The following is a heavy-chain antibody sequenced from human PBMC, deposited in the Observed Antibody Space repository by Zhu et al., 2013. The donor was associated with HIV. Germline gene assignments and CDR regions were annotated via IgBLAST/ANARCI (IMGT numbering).Heavy chain of an antibody. CDR3: ARGPVEPAATAIYYYMDV. J-gene: IGHJ6*03. Sequence: QVQLVQSGAEVKKPGASVKVSCKASGYTFNTHGINWVRQAPGQGLEWMGWISAYNGNTNYAQKLQGRVTMITDTSTSTAYMELRSLRSDDTALYYCARGPVEPAATAIYYYMDVWGTRGPRVTVSS. V-gene: IGHV1-18*01. CDR2: ISAYNGNT. D-gene: IGHD2-2*01. CDR1: GYTFNTHG.